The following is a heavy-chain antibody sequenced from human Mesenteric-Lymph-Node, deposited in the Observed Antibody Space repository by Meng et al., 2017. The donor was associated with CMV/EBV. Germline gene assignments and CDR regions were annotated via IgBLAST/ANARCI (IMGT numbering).Heavy chain of an antibody. CDR2: ISYSGTT. D-gene: IGHD1-26*01. J-gene: IGHJ4*02. CDR1: GGSISSYY. Sequence: SETLSLTGTVSGGSISSYYWGWIRQPPGKGLEGIGYISYSGTTNYNPSLKGRVTTSVDTSKNQFSLKLSSVTAADTAVYYCAGGAAYIGYDHLLHNDYWGQGMLVTVSS. CDR3: AGGAAYIGYDHLLHNDY. V-gene: IGHV4-59*01.